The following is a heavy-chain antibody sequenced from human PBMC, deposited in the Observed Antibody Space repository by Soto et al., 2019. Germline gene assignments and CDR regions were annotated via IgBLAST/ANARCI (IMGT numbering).Heavy chain of an antibody. CDR3: ASRIAAGHYLGVFDY. J-gene: IGHJ4*01. D-gene: IGHD7-27*01. CDR1: GGSISSYY. V-gene: IGHV4-59*01. Sequence: SETLSLTCTVSGGSISSYYWSWIRQPPGKGLEWIGYIYYSGSTNYNPSLKSRVTISVDTSKNQFSLKLSSVTAADTAVYYCASRIAAGHYLGVFDYWGHGTLVTVSS. CDR2: IYYSGST.